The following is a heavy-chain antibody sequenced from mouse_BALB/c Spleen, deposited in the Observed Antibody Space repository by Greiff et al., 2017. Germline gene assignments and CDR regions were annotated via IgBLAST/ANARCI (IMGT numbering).Heavy chain of an antibody. V-gene: IGHV3-5*02. CDR2: IYYSGTI. Sequence: EVKLVESGPGLVKPSQTVSLTCTVTGFSITTCYYRWSWIRQFPGHKLEWIGYIYYSGTITYNPSLTSRTTITRDTSKNHFFQEKNSRTAEDAATYYGARRDDKYEKAMDYWGQGTSVTVSS. CDR1: GFSITTCYYR. D-gene: IGHD2-14*01. CDR3: ARRDDKYEKAMDY. J-gene: IGHJ4*01.